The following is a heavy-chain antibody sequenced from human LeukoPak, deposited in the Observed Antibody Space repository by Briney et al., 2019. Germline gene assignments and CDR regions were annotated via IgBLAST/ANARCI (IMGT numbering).Heavy chain of an antibody. Sequence: VASVKVSCKASGYTFTGYYMHWVRQAPGQGLEWMGWINPNSGGTNYAQKFQGRVTMTRDTSISTAYMELSRLRSDDTAVYYCARFLRSSSPVYYYYYYGMDVWGQGTTVTVSS. D-gene: IGHD6-13*01. CDR3: ARFLRSSSPVYYYYYYGMDV. V-gene: IGHV1-2*02. CDR2: INPNSGGT. CDR1: GYTFTGYY. J-gene: IGHJ6*02.